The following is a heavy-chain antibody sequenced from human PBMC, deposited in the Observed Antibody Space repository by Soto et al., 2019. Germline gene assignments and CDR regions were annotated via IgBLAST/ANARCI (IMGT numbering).Heavy chain of an antibody. Sequence: GGSLRLSCAASGFTFSSYGMHWVRQAPGKGLEWVAVIWYDGSNKYYADSVKGRFTISRDNSKNTLYLQMNSLRAEDTAVYYCARAGKVGWLSPHSLHYSSYGMDVWGQGTMVTVSS. V-gene: IGHV3-33*01. J-gene: IGHJ6*02. CDR3: ARAGKVGWLSPHSLHYSSYGMDV. D-gene: IGHD3-3*01. CDR1: GFTFSSYG. CDR2: IWYDGSNK.